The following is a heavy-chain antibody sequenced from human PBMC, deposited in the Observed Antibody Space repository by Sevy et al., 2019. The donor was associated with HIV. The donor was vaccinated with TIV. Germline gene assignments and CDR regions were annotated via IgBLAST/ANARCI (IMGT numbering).Heavy chain of an antibody. CDR2: INPNSGGT. CDR3: ATARDYYDSSGYYPQGFDY. Sequence: ASVKVSCKASGYTFTSYYMHWVRQAPGQGLEWMGWINPNSGGTNYAQMFQGRVTMTRDTSISTAYMELSRLRSDDTAVYYCATARDYYDSSGYYPQGFDYWGQGPLVTVSS. J-gene: IGHJ4*02. V-gene: IGHV1-2*02. D-gene: IGHD3-22*01. CDR1: GYTFTSYY.